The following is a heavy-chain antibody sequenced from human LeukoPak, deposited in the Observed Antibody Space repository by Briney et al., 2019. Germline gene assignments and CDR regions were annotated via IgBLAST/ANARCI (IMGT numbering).Heavy chain of an antibody. V-gene: IGHV4-59*01. Sequence: PSETLSLTCTVSGGSISSYYWSWIRQPPGKGLEWIGYIYYSGSTNYNPSLKSRVTISVDTSKNQFSLKLSSVTAADTAVYYCARVAYCGGDCRYFDYWGQGTLVTVSS. J-gene: IGHJ4*02. CDR2: IYYSGST. CDR1: GGSISSYY. D-gene: IGHD2-21*02. CDR3: ARVAYCGGDCRYFDY.